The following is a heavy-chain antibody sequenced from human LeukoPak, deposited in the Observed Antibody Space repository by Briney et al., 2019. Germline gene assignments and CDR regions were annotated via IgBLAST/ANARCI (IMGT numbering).Heavy chain of an antibody. V-gene: IGHV4-59*01. CDR2: IYYSGNT. Sequence: SETLSLTCTVSGGSISSSYGSWIRQPPGKGLEWIGYIYYSGNTNYNPSLKSRVTISVDTSKNQFSLKLTSVTAADTAVYYCARASRGHDYWGQGTLVTVSS. CDR1: GGSISSSY. CDR3: ARASRGHDY. J-gene: IGHJ4*02. D-gene: IGHD3-10*01.